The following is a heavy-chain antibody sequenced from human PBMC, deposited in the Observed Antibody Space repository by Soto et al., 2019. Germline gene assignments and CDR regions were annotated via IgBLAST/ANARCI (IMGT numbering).Heavy chain of an antibody. Sequence: SETLSLTCTVSGGSISSGGYYWSWIRQRPGKGLEWIGYIYYSGSTYYNPSLKSRVTISVDTSKNQFSLKLSSVTAADTAVYYCASGSGQFGELLGAFDIWGQGTMVTVSS. CDR1: GGSISSGGYY. J-gene: IGHJ3*02. CDR3: ASGSGQFGELLGAFDI. CDR2: IYYSGST. V-gene: IGHV4-31*03. D-gene: IGHD3-10*01.